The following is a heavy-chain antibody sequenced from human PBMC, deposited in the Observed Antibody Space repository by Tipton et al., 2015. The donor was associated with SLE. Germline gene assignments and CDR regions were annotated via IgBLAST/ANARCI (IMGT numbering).Heavy chain of an antibody. V-gene: IGHV4-38-2*01. J-gene: IGHJ4*02. CDR2: IYHSGST. CDR3: ARVRGSGYYDY. D-gene: IGHD3-3*01. CDR1: GYSISSGYY. Sequence: TLSLTCAVSGYSISSGYYWGWIRQPPGKGLEWIGSIYHSGSTYYNPSLKSRVTISVDTSKNQFSLKLSSVTAADTAVYYCARVRGSGYYDYWGQGTLVTVSS.